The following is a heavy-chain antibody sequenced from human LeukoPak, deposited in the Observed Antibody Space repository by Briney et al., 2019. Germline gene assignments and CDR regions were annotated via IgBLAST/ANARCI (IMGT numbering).Heavy chain of an antibody. CDR2: ISGSGGST. D-gene: IGHD1-26*01. J-gene: IGHJ6*03. CDR1: AFTFSSYV. Sequence: GGSLRLSCAASAFTFSSYVMSWVRQAPGKGLEWVSAISGSGGSTYYADSLKGRFTISRDNSKNTLYLQMNSLRAEDTAVYYCARGYSGSYLSRYYYYYMDVWGKGTTVTVSS. V-gene: IGHV3-23*01. CDR3: ARGYSGSYLSRYYYYYMDV.